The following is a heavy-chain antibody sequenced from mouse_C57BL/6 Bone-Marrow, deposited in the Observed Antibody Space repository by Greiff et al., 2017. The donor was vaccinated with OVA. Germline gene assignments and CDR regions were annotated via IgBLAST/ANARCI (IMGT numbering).Heavy chain of an antibody. J-gene: IGHJ3*01. V-gene: IGHV1-50*01. CDR3: ARQDYGFAY. D-gene: IGHD2-4*01. CDR1: GYTFTSYW. Sequence: VQLQQPGAELVKPGASVKLSCKASGYTFTSYWMPWVKQRPGQGLEWIGEIDPSDSYTNYNQKFKGKATLTVDTSSSTAYMQLSSLTSEDSAVYYCARQDYGFAYWGQGTLVTVSA. CDR2: IDPSDSYT.